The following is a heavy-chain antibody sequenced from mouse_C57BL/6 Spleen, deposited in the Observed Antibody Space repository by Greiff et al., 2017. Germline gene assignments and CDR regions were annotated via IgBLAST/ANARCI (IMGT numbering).Heavy chain of an antibody. V-gene: IGHV5-16*01. CDR1: GFTFSDYY. CDR2: INYDGSST. J-gene: IGHJ4*01. Sequence: EVQRVESEGGLVQPGSSMKLSCTASGFTFSDYYMAWVRQVPEKGLEWVANINYDGSSTYYLDSLKSRFIISRDNAKNILYLQMSSLKSEDTATYYCAREGNSPWYYWGQGTSVTVSS. D-gene: IGHD2-1*01. CDR3: AREGNSPWYY.